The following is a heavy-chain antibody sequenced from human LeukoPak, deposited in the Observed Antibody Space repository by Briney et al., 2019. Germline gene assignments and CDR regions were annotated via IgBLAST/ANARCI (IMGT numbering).Heavy chain of an antibody. CDR3: ARDFSSWYERPHTGFDY. D-gene: IGHD6-13*01. CDR2: IIPIFGTA. J-gene: IGHJ4*02. CDR1: GGTFSSYA. Sequence: SVKVSCKASGGTFSSYAISWVRQAPGQGLEWMGGIIPIFGTANYAQKFQGRVTITADESTSTAYMELSSLRSEDTAVYYCARDFSSWYERPHTGFDYWGQGTLVTVSS. V-gene: IGHV1-69*13.